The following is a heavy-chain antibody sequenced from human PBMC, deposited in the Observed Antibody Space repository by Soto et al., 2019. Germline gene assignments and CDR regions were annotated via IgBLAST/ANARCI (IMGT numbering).Heavy chain of an antibody. CDR1: GGSFSGYY. Sequence: WETLSLTCAVYGGSFSGYYWSCIRQPPGKGLEWIGEINHSGSTNYNPSLKSRVTISVDTSKNQFSLKLSSVTAADTAVYYCARAPRGAAGTSVFFEYWGQGTLVPVS. V-gene: IGHV4-34*01. D-gene: IGHD6-13*01. CDR2: INHSGST. CDR3: ARAPRGAAGTSVFFEY. J-gene: IGHJ4*02.